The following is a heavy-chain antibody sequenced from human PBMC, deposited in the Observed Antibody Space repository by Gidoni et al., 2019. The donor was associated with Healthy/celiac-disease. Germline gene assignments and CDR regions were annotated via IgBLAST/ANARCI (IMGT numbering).Heavy chain of an antibody. V-gene: IGHV1-2*06. CDR3: ARDGCSGGSCYFSAWFDP. J-gene: IGHJ5*02. CDR2: INPNSGGT. D-gene: IGHD2-15*01. Sequence: QVQLVQSGAEVKKPGASVKVSCKASGYTFTRYYMHWVRQAPGQGLEWMGRINPNSGGTNYAQKFQGRVTMTRDTSISTAYMELSRLRSDDTAVYYCARDGCSGGSCYFSAWFDPWGQGTLVTVSS. CDR1: GYTFTRYY.